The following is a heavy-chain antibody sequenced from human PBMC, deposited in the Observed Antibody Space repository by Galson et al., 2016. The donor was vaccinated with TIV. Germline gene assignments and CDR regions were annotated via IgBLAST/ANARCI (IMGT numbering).Heavy chain of an antibody. CDR1: GFTFSSYT. V-gene: IGHV3-30-3*01. Sequence: SLRLSCAASGFTFSSYTFHWVRQTPGKGLEWVAIISHDGNNKDFADSVEGRFTISRDSSKNTVFLQMNSLRLEEPAVYYCTRDGRGNWEYVYYCDYWGPGTGVTVSS. CDR3: TRDGRGNWEYVYYCDY. D-gene: IGHD7-27*01. J-gene: IGHJ4*02. CDR2: ISHDGNNK.